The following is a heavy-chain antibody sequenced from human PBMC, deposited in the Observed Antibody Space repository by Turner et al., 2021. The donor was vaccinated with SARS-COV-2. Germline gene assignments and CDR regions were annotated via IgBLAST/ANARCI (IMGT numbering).Heavy chain of an antibody. Sequence: EVQLVESGGGLVKPGGSLRLSCAGSGLTSRGYTMYWVRQAPGKWLELVSAISRSSSYIYYADSVKSRFTISRDNAKNSLYLKMNSLRAEDTAVYYCAGGTYYYDSGVYSGTNWFDPWGQGTLVTVSS. J-gene: IGHJ5*02. CDR1: GLTSRGYT. CDR2: ISRSSSYI. CDR3: AGGTYYYDSGVYSGTNWFDP. D-gene: IGHD3-22*01. V-gene: IGHV3-21*01.